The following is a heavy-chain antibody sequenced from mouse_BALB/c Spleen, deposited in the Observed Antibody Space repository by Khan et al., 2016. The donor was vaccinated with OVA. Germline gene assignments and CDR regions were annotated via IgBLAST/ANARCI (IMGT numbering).Heavy chain of an antibody. J-gene: IGHJ1*01. CDR3: ASHGYWYFDV. V-gene: IGHV9-3-1*01. Sequence: QIQLVQSGPELKKPGETVKISCKASGYTFTNYGMNWVKQAPGKGLKWMGWINTYTGEPTYADDFKGRFAFSLETSDSTAYLQINNLNSEDTATYFCASHGYWYFDVWGAGTTVTVSS. CDR2: INTYTGEP. CDR1: GYTFTNYG.